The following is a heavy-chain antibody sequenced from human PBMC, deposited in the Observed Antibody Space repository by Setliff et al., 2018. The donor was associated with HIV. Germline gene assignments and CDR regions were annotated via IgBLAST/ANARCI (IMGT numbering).Heavy chain of an antibody. CDR1: GFTFSSYW. J-gene: IGHJ4*02. Sequence: SCAASGFTFSSYWMSWVRQAPGKGLEWVANIKQDGSEKYYVDSVKGRFTISRDNAKNSLYLQMNSLRVEDTAVYYCVKDAYSTGKPGISWGQGTQVTVSS. CDR3: VKDAYSTGKPGIS. V-gene: IGHV3-7*05. D-gene: IGHD2-8*02. CDR2: IKQDGSEK.